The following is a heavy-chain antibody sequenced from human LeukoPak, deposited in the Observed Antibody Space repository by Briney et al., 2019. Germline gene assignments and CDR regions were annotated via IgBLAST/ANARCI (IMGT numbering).Heavy chain of an antibody. J-gene: IGHJ4*02. CDR3: ARDRGSYFDY. CDR2: IWYDGSNK. D-gene: IGHD3-16*01. CDR1: GFTFSSYG. V-gene: IGHV3-33*07. Sequence: GRSVSLSCAASGFTFSSYGMYWARQAPGKGLEWVAVIWYDGSNKYYADSVKGRFTISRDNSKSTLYLQMNSLRAEDTAVYYCARDRGSYFDYWGQGTLVTVSS.